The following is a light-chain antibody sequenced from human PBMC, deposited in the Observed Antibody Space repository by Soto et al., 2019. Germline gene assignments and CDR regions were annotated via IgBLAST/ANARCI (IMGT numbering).Light chain of an antibody. Sequence: EIVMTQSPATLSVSPGERATLSCRASQSVSSNLAWYQQHPGQAPRLLIHGASTRATGIPARFSGSGTGTEFTLTISSLQSEDFAVYYCQQYNDWPQLTFGGGTRVEIK. CDR3: QQYNDWPQLT. J-gene: IGKJ4*01. CDR2: GAS. V-gene: IGKV3-15*01. CDR1: QSVSSN.